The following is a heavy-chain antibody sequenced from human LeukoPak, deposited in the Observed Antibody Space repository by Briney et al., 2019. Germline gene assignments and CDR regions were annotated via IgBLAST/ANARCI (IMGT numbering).Heavy chain of an antibody. V-gene: IGHV4-59*08. CDR3: ARHQESPFDI. CDR2: IYYSGST. CDR1: GGSIGNYY. J-gene: IGHJ3*02. Sequence: PSETLSLTCTVSGGSIGNYYWSWIRQPPGKGLEWIGSIYYSGSTIYNPSLKSRVTIVVDTSKNQFSLKLSSVTAADTAVYYCARHQESPFDIWGQGTMVTVSS.